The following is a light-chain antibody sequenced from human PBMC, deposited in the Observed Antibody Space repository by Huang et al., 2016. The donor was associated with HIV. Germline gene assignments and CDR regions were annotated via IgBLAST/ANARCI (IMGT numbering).Light chain of an antibody. V-gene: IGKV3-15*01. J-gene: IGKJ2*01. CDR1: HGFGNH. CDR2: GAS. Sequence: EVLLTQSPATLYVSPGERATLSCRASHGFGNHLAWYQQKLGQAPRLLIYGASARSTGLPARFSGSGSGTEFTLTISSLKSEDFAVYYCQQYNTWPYTFGQGT. CDR3: QQYNTWPYT.